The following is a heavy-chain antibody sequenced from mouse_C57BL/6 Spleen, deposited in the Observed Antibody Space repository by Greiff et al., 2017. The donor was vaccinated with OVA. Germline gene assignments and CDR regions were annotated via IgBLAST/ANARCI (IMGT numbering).Heavy chain of an antibody. CDR3: ARFGGSSTVTY. J-gene: IGHJ2*01. V-gene: IGHV1-69*01. CDR2: IDPSDSYT. Sequence: QVQLQQPGAELVMPGASVKLSCKASGYTFTSYWMHWVKQRPGQGLEWIGEIDPSDSYTNYNQKFKGKSTLTVDKSSSTAYMQLSSLTSEDSAVYYCARFGGSSTVTYWGQGTTLTVSS. CDR1: GYTFTSYW. D-gene: IGHD2-1*01.